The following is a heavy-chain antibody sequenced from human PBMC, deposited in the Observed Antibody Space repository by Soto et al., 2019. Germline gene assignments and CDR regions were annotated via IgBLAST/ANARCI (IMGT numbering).Heavy chain of an antibody. V-gene: IGHV3-53*01. J-gene: IGHJ3*01. Sequence: DVQLVESGGGLMQPGESLRLSCAASGLTVSGKKYVAWVRQAPGKGLEWVSALYDVDGSFYSDSVKGRFTTSSDSSKTTVYLQMNDLRPADTAVYYCEIWHEREHAYDVWGQGTTVTVSS. CDR1: GLTVSGKKY. D-gene: IGHD1-1*01. CDR3: EIWHEREHAYDV. CDR2: LYDVDGS.